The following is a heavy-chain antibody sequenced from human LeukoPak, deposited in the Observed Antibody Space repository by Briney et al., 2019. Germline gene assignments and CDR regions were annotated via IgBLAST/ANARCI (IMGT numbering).Heavy chain of an antibody. CDR3: ARDLGTSSWFDP. CDR1: GGSISSGSYH. Sequence: PSQTLSLTCTVSGGSISSGSYHWNWIRQPAGKGLEWIGRVYTSGTTTYNPSLKSRVTISVDTSRNQFSLNLNSVTAADTAVYYCARDLGTSSWFDPWGQGTLVTVSS. CDR2: VYTSGTT. V-gene: IGHV4-61*02. J-gene: IGHJ5*02. D-gene: IGHD2-2*01.